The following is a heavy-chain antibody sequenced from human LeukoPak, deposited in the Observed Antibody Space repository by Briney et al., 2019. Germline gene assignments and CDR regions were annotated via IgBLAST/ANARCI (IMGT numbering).Heavy chain of an antibody. CDR1: GFTVSSNY. D-gene: IGHD4-17*01. CDR2: IYSGGTT. CDR3: ASDDDYGRTLDY. Sequence: PGGSLGLSCAASGFTVSSNYMSWVRQAPGKGLEWVSVIYSGGTTYYADSVKGRFAISRDNSKNTLYLQMNSLRAEDTAVYYCASDDDYGRTLDYWGQGTLVTVSS. J-gene: IGHJ4*02. V-gene: IGHV3-66*01.